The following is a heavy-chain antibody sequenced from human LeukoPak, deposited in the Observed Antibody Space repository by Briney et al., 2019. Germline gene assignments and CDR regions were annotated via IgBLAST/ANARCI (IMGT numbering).Heavy chain of an antibody. D-gene: IGHD6-19*01. V-gene: IGHV4-59*12. CDR2: INHIGST. J-gene: IGHJ6*03. CDR1: GDSISTYY. Sequence: PSETLSLTCTVSGDSISTYYWSWVRQPPGKGLEWIANINHIGSTNHNPSLKSRVTVFVDMSKNQFSLRLSSVTAADTAVYYCAREYSTGWSKYYYYYYMDVWGRGTTVTVSS. CDR3: AREYSTGWSKYYYYYYMDV.